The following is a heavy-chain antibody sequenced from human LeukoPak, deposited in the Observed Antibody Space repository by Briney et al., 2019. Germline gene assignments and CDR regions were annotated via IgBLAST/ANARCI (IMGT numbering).Heavy chain of an antibody. CDR3: ARGSGTSLDY. CDR2: VHTSGKT. CDR1: GDSISSNSYY. V-gene: IGHV4-61*02. D-gene: IGHD1-1*01. J-gene: IGHJ4*02. Sequence: PSETLSLTCTVSGDSISSNSYYWNWIRQPAGKGLEWIGRVHTSGKTKYNPSLKSRVTVSVDMSQKKFSPKMTALTAADTAVYYCARGSGTSLDYWGQGTLVTVSS.